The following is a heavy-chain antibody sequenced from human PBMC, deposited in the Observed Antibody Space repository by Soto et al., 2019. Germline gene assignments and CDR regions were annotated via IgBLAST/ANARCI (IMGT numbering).Heavy chain of an antibody. J-gene: IGHJ6*02. Sequence: PSETLSLTCTVSGGSISGYYWSWIRQPPGKGLEWIGYMYNTGSTVYNPSFKSRVTISVDTSKNQFSLKLNSVTAADTAVYYFAIYLLVYCGTDSYPLNVCREGTTVTV. V-gene: IGHV4-59*01. CDR1: GGSISGYY. CDR2: MYNTGST. D-gene: IGHD2-21*02. CDR3: AIYLLVYCGTDSYPLNV.